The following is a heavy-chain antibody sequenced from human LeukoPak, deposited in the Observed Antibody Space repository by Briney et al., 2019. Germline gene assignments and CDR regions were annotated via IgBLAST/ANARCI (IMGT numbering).Heavy chain of an antibody. D-gene: IGHD6-25*01. CDR3: ARAAYSSGFYYYYMDV. J-gene: IGHJ6*03. CDR1: GFTFSDHS. Sequence: GGSLRLSCATSGFTFSDHSMDWVRQAPGKGLEWVGRTRNKVNSYTTEYAASVKGRFTISRDDSKNSLYLQMNSLKTEDTAVYHCARAAYSSGFYYYYMDVWGKGTTVTVS. V-gene: IGHV3-72*01. CDR2: TRNKVNSYTT.